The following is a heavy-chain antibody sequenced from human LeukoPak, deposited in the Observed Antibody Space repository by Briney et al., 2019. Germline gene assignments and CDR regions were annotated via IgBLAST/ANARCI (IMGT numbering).Heavy chain of an antibody. CDR1: SGSIISFY. CDR3: ARAQQSSFNGWSSLSLDP. Sequence: SETLSFTATVSSGSIISFYWSWIRQPPGKGLEWIGYIYYNANTNYNPSLESRVTMSVDTSKNQFSLKLTYVPAADTAVYYCARAQQSSFNGWSSLSLDPWGQGTLVTVSS. J-gene: IGHJ5*02. V-gene: IGHV4-59*01. CDR2: IYYNANT. D-gene: IGHD6-19*01.